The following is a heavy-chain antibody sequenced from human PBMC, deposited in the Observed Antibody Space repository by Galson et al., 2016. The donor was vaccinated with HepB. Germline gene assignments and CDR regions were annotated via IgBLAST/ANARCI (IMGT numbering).Heavy chain of an antibody. V-gene: IGHV2-5*02. CDR1: GFSLRSSGVG. CDR3: AHSQRSQILFDI. Sequence: PALVKPTQTLTLTCTFSGFSLRSSGVGVGWIRQPPGKALEWLAVIYWDDDKRYSPFLKSRLTITKDTSKNQVVLTMTNMDPVDTATYYCAHSQRSQILFDIWGQGTLVTVSS. D-gene: IGHD2-8*02. CDR2: IYWDDDK. J-gene: IGHJ3*02.